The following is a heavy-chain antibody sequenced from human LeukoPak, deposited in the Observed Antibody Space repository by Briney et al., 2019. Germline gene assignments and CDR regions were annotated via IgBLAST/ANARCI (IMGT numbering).Heavy chain of an antibody. Sequence: ASVKVSCKASGYTFTSYGISWVRQAPGQGLEWMGWISAYNGNTNYAQKLQGRVTMTTDTSTSTVYMELSSLRSEDTAVYYCARDKEPDAFDIWGQGTMVTVSS. J-gene: IGHJ3*02. CDR2: ISAYNGNT. CDR1: GYTFTSYG. CDR3: ARDKEPDAFDI. D-gene: IGHD1-14*01. V-gene: IGHV1-18*01.